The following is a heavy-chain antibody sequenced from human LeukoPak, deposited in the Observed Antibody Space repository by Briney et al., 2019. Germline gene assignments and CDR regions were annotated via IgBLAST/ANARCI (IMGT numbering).Heavy chain of an antibody. Sequence: QSSETLSLTCAASGGSISSDNWWSWVRQPPGKGLEWIGEIYHTGNTNYNPSLTSRVTILVDKSKNQFSLKLSSVTAADTAVYYCARHKDGSGSYIGRGRKYYYYMDVWGKGTTVTISS. CDR2: IYHTGNT. D-gene: IGHD3-10*01. V-gene: IGHV4-4*02. CDR1: GGSISSDNW. CDR3: ARHKDGSGSYIGRGRKYYYYMDV. J-gene: IGHJ6*03.